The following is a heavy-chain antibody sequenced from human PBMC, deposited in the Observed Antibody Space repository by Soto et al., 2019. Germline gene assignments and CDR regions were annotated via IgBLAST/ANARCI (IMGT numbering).Heavy chain of an antibody. D-gene: IGHD5-12*01. CDR3: AREGYSGYFFDY. CDR1: GFSFSTYG. V-gene: IGHV3-33*01. J-gene: IGHJ4*02. CDR2: IWHDGSNK. Sequence: QVLLVESGGGVVQPGRSLRLSCVASGFSFSTYGMHWVRQPPGKGLEGVEGIWHDGSNKYYADSVQGRATISRDYSENTVYLQMNSLRGDDTAKYLCAREGYSGYFFDYWGQGTLVSVSS.